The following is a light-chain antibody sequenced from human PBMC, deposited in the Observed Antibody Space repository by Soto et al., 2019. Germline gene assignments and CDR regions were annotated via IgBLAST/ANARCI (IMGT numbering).Light chain of an antibody. J-gene: IGKJ4*01. Sequence: EIVLTQSPATLSLSPGEGATLSCRASQNVSRFLAWYQRRPGQAPRLLIYDASNRASGIPARFTGSGSGTDFTLTISSLEPEDSAVYYCQQRSNWPPLTFGGGPKVDIK. CDR2: DAS. CDR3: QQRSNWPPLT. CDR1: QNVSRF. V-gene: IGKV3-11*01.